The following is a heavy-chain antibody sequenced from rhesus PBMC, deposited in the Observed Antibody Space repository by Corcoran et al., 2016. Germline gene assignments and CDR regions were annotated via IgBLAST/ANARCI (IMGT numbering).Heavy chain of an antibody. CDR1: GGSISRSNW. CDR2: IYGSGGSN. CDR3: ARRTDYYVSGFGDY. J-gene: IGHJ4*01. Sequence: QVQLQESGPAVVKPSETLSLTCAVSGGSISRSNWWSWIRQSPGKGLEWIGGIYGSGGSNESNPSLKSRVTSSIDTSKNQVSLKRSSVTAADTAVYYCARRTDYYVSGFGDYWGQGVLVTVSS. D-gene: IGHD3-28*01. V-gene: IGHV4-93*02.